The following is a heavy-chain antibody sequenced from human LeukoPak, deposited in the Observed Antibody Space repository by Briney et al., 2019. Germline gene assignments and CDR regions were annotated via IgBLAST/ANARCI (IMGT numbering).Heavy chain of an antibody. CDR1: GFTFSSYA. V-gene: IGHV3-23*01. CDR2: TGSTGVST. D-gene: IGHD2-2*01. CDR3: AKDPGVVPAHYFDY. J-gene: IGHJ4*02. Sequence: GGSLSLSCAASGFTFSSYAMNWVRQAPGKGLAAVSGTGSTGVSTFYADSVKGRFTVSRDNSKNTLSLQMNSLRAEDTAVYYCAKDPGVVPAHYFDYWGQGTLVTVSS.